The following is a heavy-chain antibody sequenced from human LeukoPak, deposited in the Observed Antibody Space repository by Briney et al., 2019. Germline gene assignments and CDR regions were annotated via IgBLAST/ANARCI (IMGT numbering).Heavy chain of an antibody. CDR1: GGSISSSSYY. J-gene: IGHJ4*02. D-gene: IGHD1-26*01. CDR2: IYYSGST. Sequence: SETLSLTCTVSGGSISSSSYYWGWIRQPPGKGLEWIGSIYYSGSTYYIPSLKSRVTISVDTSKNQFSVKLSSVPAADTAVYYCARMVPPWELSSHYFGYWGQGTLVTVSS. V-gene: IGHV4-39*07. CDR3: ARMVPPWELSSHYFGY.